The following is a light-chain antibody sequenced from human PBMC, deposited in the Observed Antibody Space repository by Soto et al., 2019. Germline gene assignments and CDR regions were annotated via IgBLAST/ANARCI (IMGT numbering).Light chain of an antibody. CDR3: QEYNHWHPIT. CDR1: QNIGNK. CDR2: GAS. J-gene: IGKJ4*01. Sequence: IVMTQSPGTLSVSPGERATLSCRASQNIGNKVGWYQQKPGQAPRLLIYGASTRATGIPVRFSGSGSGTEFTLTITSLQSEDSAVYYCQEYNHWHPITFGGGTKVEIK. V-gene: IGKV3-15*01.